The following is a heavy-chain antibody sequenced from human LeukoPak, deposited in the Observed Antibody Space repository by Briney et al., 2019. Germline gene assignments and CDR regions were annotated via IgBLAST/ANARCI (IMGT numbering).Heavy chain of an antibody. J-gene: IGHJ4*02. CDR2: IYYSGST. V-gene: IGHV4-31*03. Sequence: SGTLSLTCTVSGGSISSGGYYWSWIRQHPGKGLEWIGYIYYSGSTYYNPSLKCRVTISVDTSKNQFSLKLSSVTAADTAVYYCARDTLPDRATDYWGQGTLVTVSS. CDR3: ARDTLPDRATDY. CDR1: GGSISSGGYY. D-gene: IGHD1-14*01.